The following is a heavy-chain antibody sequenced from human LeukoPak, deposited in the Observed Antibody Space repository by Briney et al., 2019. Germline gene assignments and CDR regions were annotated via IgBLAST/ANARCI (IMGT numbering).Heavy chain of an antibody. CDR3: ARDFNFWSGSLGWFDP. J-gene: IGHJ5*02. CDR1: GDSVSNYY. D-gene: IGHD3-3*01. Sequence: SKTLSLTCNVSGDSVSNYYWSWIRQPPGKGHEWIGYFYYSGSTNYNPSLKSRVTMSVDTSKNQFSLKLSSVTAADTAVYYCARDFNFWSGSLGWFDPWGQGTLVTVSS. CDR2: FYYSGST. V-gene: IGHV4-59*02.